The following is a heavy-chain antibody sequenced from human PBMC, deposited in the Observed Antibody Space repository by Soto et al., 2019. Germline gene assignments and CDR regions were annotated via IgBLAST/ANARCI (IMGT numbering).Heavy chain of an antibody. D-gene: IGHD6-19*01. J-gene: IGHJ4*02. CDR1: GYSFTSYG. V-gene: IGHV1-18*04. CDR2: ISVYNGNT. CDR3: ARVEQSLLFQF. Sequence: ASVKVSCKASGYSFTSYGISCVRQAPGQGLECMGWISVYNGNTHYAQKLQGRVTMTADTSTSTAYMELRSLRSDDTAVYYCARVEQSLLFQFWGLGTLVTVSS.